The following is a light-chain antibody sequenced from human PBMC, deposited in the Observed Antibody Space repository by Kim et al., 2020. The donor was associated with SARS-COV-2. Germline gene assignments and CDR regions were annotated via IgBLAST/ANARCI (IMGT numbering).Light chain of an antibody. Sequence: DIQMTQSPSALSVSVGDRVTITCRASQTISSWLAWYQLKPGKAPKLLISRASTLQSGVPSRFSGSGYGTEFTLTISSLQPDDFATYFCQQYNTYSVWTFGQGTKLEI. CDR3: QQYNTYSVWT. CDR1: QTISSW. V-gene: IGKV1-5*03. CDR2: RAS. J-gene: IGKJ1*01.